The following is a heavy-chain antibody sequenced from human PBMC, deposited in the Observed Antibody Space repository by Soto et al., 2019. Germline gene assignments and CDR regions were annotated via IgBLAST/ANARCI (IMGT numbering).Heavy chain of an antibody. CDR3: ASLIPRNWFDP. CDR2: INHSGST. D-gene: IGHD3-16*01. CDR1: GGSFSGYY. Sequence: TSETLSLTCAVYGGSFSGYYWSWIRQPPGKGLEWIGEINHSGSTNYNPSLKSRVTISVDTSKNQFSLKLSSVTAADTAVYYCASLIPRNWFDPWGQGTLVTVSS. J-gene: IGHJ5*02. V-gene: IGHV4-34*01.